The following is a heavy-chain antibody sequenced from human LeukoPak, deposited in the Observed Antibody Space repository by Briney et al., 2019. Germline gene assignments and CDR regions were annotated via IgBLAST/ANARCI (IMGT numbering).Heavy chain of an antibody. V-gene: IGHV4-39*01. D-gene: IGHD3-10*01. CDR2: IYYSRST. Sequence: SETLSLTCTVSGGSISSSNYYWGCIRQTPGKGLEWIGTIYYSRSTYYNTSLKGRLSMSVDTSNNQFSLRLNSVTAADTAVYYCVTQIYYGSGSYSWAYWGQGTLVTVSS. CDR1: GGSISSSNYY. CDR3: VTQIYYGSGSYSWAY. J-gene: IGHJ4*02.